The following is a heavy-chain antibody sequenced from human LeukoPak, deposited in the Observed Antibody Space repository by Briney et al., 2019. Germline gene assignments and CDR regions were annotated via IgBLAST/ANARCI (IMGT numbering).Heavy chain of an antibody. CDR3: AKGVSSGYHRSHFDY. J-gene: IGHJ4*02. Sequence: LPGGSLRLSCAASGFTFSSYGMSWVRQAPGKGLEWVSAISGSGGSTYYADSVKGRFTISRDNSKNTLYLQMNSLRAEDTAVYYCAKGVSSGYHRSHFDYWGQGTLVTVSS. V-gene: IGHV3-23*01. CDR2: ISGSGGST. CDR1: GFTFSSYG. D-gene: IGHD3-22*01.